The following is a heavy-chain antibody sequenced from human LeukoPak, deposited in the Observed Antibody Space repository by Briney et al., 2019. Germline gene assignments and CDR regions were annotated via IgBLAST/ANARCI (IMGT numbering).Heavy chain of an antibody. J-gene: IGHJ5*02. CDR1: GYSFSSHD. D-gene: IGHD2-15*01. CDR3: ARGYCSGGTCYLVENWLDP. V-gene: IGHV1-2*06. CDR2: INPNSGGT. Sequence: GASVKVSCKASGYSFSSHDIYWVRQAPGQGLEWMGRINPNSGGTDYAQNFQGRVTMTRDTSISTAYMELSRLRSDDTAVYYCARGYCSGGTCYLVENWLDPWRQGTLVTVSS.